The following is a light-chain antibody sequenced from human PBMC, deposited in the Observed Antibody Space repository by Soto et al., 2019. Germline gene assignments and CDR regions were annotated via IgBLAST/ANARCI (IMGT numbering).Light chain of an antibody. CDR1: QSVSNSY. CDR3: QQYGRSIT. Sequence: IVLTQSPGTLSLSPGERATLSCRASQSVSNSYLAWYQQKPGQAPRLLIYGASSRATGIPDRLSGSGSGTDFTLTINRLEPEDFAVYSCQQYGRSITFGQGTRLEIK. J-gene: IGKJ5*01. V-gene: IGKV3-20*01. CDR2: GAS.